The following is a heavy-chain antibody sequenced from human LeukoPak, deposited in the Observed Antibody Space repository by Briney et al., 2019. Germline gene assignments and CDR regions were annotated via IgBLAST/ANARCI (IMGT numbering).Heavy chain of an antibody. CDR1: VFTFSSYS. Sequence: PGGSLRLSCAASVFTFSSYSMNWVRQAPRKGLEWVSAISSSSSYIYYADSVKGRFTISRDNAKNSLYLQMNSLRAEDTAVYYCARDLIAVAGTGDYWGQGTLVTVSS. D-gene: IGHD6-19*01. CDR3: ARDLIAVAGTGDY. V-gene: IGHV3-21*01. J-gene: IGHJ4*02. CDR2: ISSSSSYI.